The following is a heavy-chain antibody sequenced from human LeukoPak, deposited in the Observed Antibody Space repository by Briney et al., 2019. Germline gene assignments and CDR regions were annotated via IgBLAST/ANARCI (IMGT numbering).Heavy chain of an antibody. D-gene: IGHD3-22*01. Sequence: PGGSLRLSCAASGFTFSSYWMSWVRQAPGNGLEWVANIKQDGSEKYYVDSVKGRFTISRDNAKNSLYLQMNSLRAEDTAVYYCARDRSYDSSGYYQGRYYYGMDVWGQGTTVTVSS. CDR3: ARDRSYDSSGYYQGRYYYGMDV. CDR1: GFTFSSYW. J-gene: IGHJ6*02. CDR2: IKQDGSEK. V-gene: IGHV3-7*01.